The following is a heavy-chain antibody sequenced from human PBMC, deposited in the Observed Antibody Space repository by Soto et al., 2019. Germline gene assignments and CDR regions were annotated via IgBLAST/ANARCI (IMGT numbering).Heavy chain of an antibody. Sequence: EVQLLESGGGLVQPGGSLRLSCAASGFTFSSYAMSWVRQAPGKGLEWVSAISGSGGSTYYADSVKGRFTISRDNSKNTPYLQMNSLRAEDTAVYYCAKARGFRYYMDVWGKGTTVTVSS. CDR2: ISGSGGST. V-gene: IGHV3-23*01. J-gene: IGHJ6*03. CDR3: AKARGFRYYMDV. CDR1: GFTFSSYA. D-gene: IGHD3-10*01.